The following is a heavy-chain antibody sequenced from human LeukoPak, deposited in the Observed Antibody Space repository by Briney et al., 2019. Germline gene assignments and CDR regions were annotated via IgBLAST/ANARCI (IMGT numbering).Heavy chain of an antibody. CDR3: AKHSADVTIFGVVTDFDY. CDR2: ISGSGGST. CDR1: GFTFSSYA. Sequence: GGSLRLSCAASGFTFSSYAMSWVRQAPGKGLEWVSAISGSGGSTYYADSVKGRFTISRDNSKNTLYLQMNSLRAEDTAIYYCAKHSADVTIFGVVTDFDYWGQGTLVTVSS. J-gene: IGHJ4*02. V-gene: IGHV3-23*01. D-gene: IGHD3-3*01.